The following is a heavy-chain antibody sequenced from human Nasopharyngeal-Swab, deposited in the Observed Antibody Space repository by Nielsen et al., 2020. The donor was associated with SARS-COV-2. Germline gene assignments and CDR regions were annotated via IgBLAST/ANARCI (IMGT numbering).Heavy chain of an antibody. Sequence: WIRQPPGKGLEWIGYIYYSGSTNYNPSLKSRVTISVDTSKNQFSLKLSSVTAADTAVHYCARGDILTGSQAAFDIWGQGTMVTVSS. D-gene: IGHD3-9*01. CDR3: ARGDILTGSQAAFDI. CDR2: IYYSGST. V-gene: IGHV4-59*01. J-gene: IGHJ3*02.